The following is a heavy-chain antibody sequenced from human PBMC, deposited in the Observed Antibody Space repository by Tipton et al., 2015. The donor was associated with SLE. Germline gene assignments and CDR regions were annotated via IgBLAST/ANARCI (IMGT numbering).Heavy chain of an antibody. CDR1: GGSFSHYY. V-gene: IGHV4-34*01. CDR3: ARGLPSSSDLDY. Sequence: TLSLTCAVYGGSFSHYYWSWIRQPPGKGLEWIGEINHRGSANYSPSLKSRVTLSVDMSGNKFSLNLTSVTAADTAVYYCARGLPSSSDLDYWGQGTLVTVSS. J-gene: IGHJ4*02. CDR2: INHRGSA. D-gene: IGHD3-22*01.